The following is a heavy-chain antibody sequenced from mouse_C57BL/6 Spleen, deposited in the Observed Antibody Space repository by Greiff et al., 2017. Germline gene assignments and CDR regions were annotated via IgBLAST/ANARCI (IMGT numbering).Heavy chain of an antibody. Sequence: EVKLVESEGGLVQPGSSMKLSCTASGFPFSDYYMAWVRQVPEKGLEWVANINYDGSSTYYLDSLKSRFIISRDNAKNILYLQMSSLKSEDTATYYCARDPRYYAMDYWGQGTSVTVSS. CDR2: INYDGSST. CDR3: ARDPRYYAMDY. V-gene: IGHV5-16*01. J-gene: IGHJ4*01. CDR1: GFPFSDYY.